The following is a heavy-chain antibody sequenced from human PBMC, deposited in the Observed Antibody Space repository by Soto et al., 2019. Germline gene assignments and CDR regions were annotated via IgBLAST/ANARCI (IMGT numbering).Heavy chain of an antibody. D-gene: IGHD3-10*01. CDR2: IYHSGST. Sequence: QVQLQESGPGLVKPSGTLSLTCAVSGGSISSCNWWSWVRQPPGKGLEWIGEIYHSGSTNYNPSLKSRVTISVEKSTNQFALKLSSVTAADTAGYYCARDGDYGSGPYYYGMDVWGQGTTVPVSS. CDR3: ARDGDYGSGPYYYGMDV. J-gene: IGHJ6*02. CDR1: GGSISSCNW. V-gene: IGHV4-4*02.